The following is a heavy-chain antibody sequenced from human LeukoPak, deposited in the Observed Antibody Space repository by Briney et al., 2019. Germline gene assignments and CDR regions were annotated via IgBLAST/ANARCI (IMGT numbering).Heavy chain of an antibody. V-gene: IGHV3-53*01. CDR1: GFTLRRNY. J-gene: IGHJ4*02. CDR2: IHSVGDT. D-gene: IGHD1-1*01. CDR3: ARQGTGLDY. Sequence: PGGSLRLSCKFSGFTLRRNYMSWAGRAPGKGLEWVSIIHSVGDTFYADSVKGRFTISRDNSNNMVYLQMNSLTVEDTAVYYCARQGTGLDYWGQGTLVTVSS.